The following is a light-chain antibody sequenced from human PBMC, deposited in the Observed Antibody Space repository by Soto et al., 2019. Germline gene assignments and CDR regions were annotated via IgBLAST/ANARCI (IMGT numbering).Light chain of an antibody. J-gene: IGKJ4*01. V-gene: IGKV3-15*01. CDR3: QQYNNWLT. Sequence: EIVMTQSPATLSVSPGERATLSCRASQSVSSNLAWYQQKPGQAPRLLIYGASTRATGIPARFSGSGSGTEFPLTISSLQYEDFAVYYCQQYNNWLTFGGGTKVEIK. CDR1: QSVSSN. CDR2: GAS.